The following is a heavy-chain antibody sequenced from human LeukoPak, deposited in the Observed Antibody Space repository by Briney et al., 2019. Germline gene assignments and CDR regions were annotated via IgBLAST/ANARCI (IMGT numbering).Heavy chain of an antibody. V-gene: IGHV1-2*02. Sequence: GASVKVSCKASGYTFTGYYMHWVRQAPGQGLEWMGWINPNSGGTNYAQKFQGRVTMTRDTSISTAYMELSRLRSGGTAVYYCARVRPVYYDFWSGYHYQSPLDAFDIWGQGTMVTVSS. CDR1: GYTFTGYY. CDR3: ARVRPVYYDFWSGYHYQSPLDAFDI. D-gene: IGHD3-3*01. J-gene: IGHJ3*02. CDR2: INPNSGGT.